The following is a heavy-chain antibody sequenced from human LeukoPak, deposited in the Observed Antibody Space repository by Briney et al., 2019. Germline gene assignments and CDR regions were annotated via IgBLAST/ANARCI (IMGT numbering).Heavy chain of an antibody. CDR3: ARDHNYAFDN. V-gene: IGHV3-48*01. D-gene: IGHD1-1*01. Sequence: GGSLRLSCTASGFPFIEYSMNWVRQAPGKGLEWISYIGIDSGNTKYADSVRGRFAISADKAKNSLYLQMNSLRVEDTAVYYCARDHNYAFDNWGQGTLVSVAS. CDR2: IGIDSGNT. J-gene: IGHJ4*02. CDR1: GFPFIEYS.